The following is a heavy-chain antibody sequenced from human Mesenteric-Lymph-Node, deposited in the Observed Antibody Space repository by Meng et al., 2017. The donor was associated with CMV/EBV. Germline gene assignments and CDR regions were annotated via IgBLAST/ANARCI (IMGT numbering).Heavy chain of an antibody. Sequence: SETLSLTCTVSGGSVTSESYYWSWIRQPPGKGLEWIGSMYYRGSSNYNPSLKSRVIVSGDTSKNQFSLRLISVTAADTAVYYCARESIHDFYYGIDVWGQGTTVTVSS. CDR3: ARESIHDFYYGIDV. J-gene: IGHJ6*02. CDR2: MYYRGSS. D-gene: IGHD3-3*01. V-gene: IGHV4-61*01. CDR1: GGSVTSESYY.